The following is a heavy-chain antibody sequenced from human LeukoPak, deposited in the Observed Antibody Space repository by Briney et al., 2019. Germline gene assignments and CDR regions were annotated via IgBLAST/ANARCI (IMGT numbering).Heavy chain of an antibody. CDR1: GFTVSSNY. CDR2: IYSGGST. V-gene: IGHV3-53*04. D-gene: IGHD2-15*01. Sequence: GGSLRLSCAASGFTVSSNYMSWVRQAPGKGLEWVSVIYSGGSTYYADSVKGRFTISRHNSKNTLYLQMNSLRAEDTAVYYCASPLGYCSGGSCYLADAFDIWGQGTMVTVSS. CDR3: ASPLGYCSGGSCYLADAFDI. J-gene: IGHJ3*02.